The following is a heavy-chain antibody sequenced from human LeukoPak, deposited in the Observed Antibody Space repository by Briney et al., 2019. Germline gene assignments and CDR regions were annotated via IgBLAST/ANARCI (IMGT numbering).Heavy chain of an antibody. CDR3: ARAGYCSSTSCYVQSYYYYYMDV. CDR1: GGSNSSYY. Sequence: SETLSLTCTVSGGSNSSYYWSWIRQPAGKGLEWIGRIYTSGSTNYNPSLKSRVTMSVDTSKNQFSLKLSSVTAADTAVYYCARAGYCSSTSCYVQSYYYYYMDVWGKGTTVTVSS. CDR2: IYTSGST. D-gene: IGHD2-2*01. J-gene: IGHJ6*03. V-gene: IGHV4-4*07.